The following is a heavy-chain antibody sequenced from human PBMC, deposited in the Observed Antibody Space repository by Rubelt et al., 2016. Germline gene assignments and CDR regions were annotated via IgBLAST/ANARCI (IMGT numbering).Heavy chain of an antibody. V-gene: IGHV4-39*07. D-gene: IGHD6-6*01. Sequence: QLQLQESGPGLVKPSETLSLTCTVSDGSISSSTYYWGWIRQPPGKGLEWIGEINHSGSTNYNPSLKSRVTISVDTSKNQVSLKLSSVTAADTAVYYCAGKTKYSNWHGRNAWGQGTTVIVS. CDR1: DGSISSSTYY. CDR3: AGKTKYSNWHGRNA. J-gene: IGHJ6*02. CDR2: INHSGST.